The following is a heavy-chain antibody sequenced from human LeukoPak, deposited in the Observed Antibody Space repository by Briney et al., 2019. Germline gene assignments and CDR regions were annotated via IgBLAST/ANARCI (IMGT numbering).Heavy chain of an antibody. CDR1: GYTFTGYY. Sequence: ASVKVSCKASGYTFTGYYMHWVRQAPGQGLEWMGRINPNSGGTNYAQKFQGRVTMTRDTSISTAYMELSSLRSEDTAVYYCARDPNPYYYDSSGYYNGGYWGQGTLVTVSS. V-gene: IGHV1-2*06. CDR3: ARDPNPYYYDSSGYYNGGY. J-gene: IGHJ4*02. CDR2: INPNSGGT. D-gene: IGHD3-22*01.